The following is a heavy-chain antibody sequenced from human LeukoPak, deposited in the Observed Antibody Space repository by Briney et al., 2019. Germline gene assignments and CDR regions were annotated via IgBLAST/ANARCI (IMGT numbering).Heavy chain of an antibody. CDR2: ISSSGGST. Sequence: GGSLRLSCAASGFTFSSYGMHWVRQAPGKGLEWVSAISSSGGSTYYADSVKGRFTISRDNSKNTLYLQMNSLRAEDTAVYYCAKLDRWAGWESDYWGQGTLVTVSS. CDR3: AKLDRWAGWESDY. V-gene: IGHV3-23*01. CDR1: GFTFSSYG. D-gene: IGHD3/OR15-3a*01. J-gene: IGHJ4*02.